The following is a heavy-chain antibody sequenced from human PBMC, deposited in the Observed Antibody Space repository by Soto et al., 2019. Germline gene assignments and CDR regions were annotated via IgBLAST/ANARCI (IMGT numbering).Heavy chain of an antibody. CDR2: IYYSGST. J-gene: IGHJ4*02. D-gene: IGHD6-13*01. Sequence: QVQLQESGPGLVKPSQTLSLTWTVSGGSISSGGYYWSWIRQHPGKGLEWIGYIYYSGSTYYNPSLKSRVTISVDTSKNQFSLKLSSVTAADTAVYYCATKAAAGFHFDYWGQGTLVTVSS. CDR1: GGSISSGGYY. V-gene: IGHV4-31*02. CDR3: ATKAAAGFHFDY.